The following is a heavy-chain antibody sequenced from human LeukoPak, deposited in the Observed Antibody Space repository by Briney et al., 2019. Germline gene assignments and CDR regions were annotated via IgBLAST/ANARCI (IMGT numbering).Heavy chain of an antibody. CDR3: AKGYRGIEAFDV. Sequence: PGGSLRLSCAASGFTFSTSAMSWVRQAPGKGLEWVSAITGGDYTYYADSVKGRFTISRDNAKNAVYLQMISLRAEDTAVYYCAKGYRGIEAFDVWGQGTMVTVSS. D-gene: IGHD2-2*02. V-gene: IGHV3-23*01. CDR2: ITGGDYT. J-gene: IGHJ3*01. CDR1: GFTFSTSA.